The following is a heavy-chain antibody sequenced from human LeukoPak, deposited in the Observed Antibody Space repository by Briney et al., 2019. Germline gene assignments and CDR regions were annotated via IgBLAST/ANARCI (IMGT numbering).Heavy chain of an antibody. CDR3: ARDPSRGYNYYSYTDV. J-gene: IGHJ6*03. CDR2: ISGSSAAI. V-gene: IGHV3-48*01. CDR1: GFSFSNYA. D-gene: IGHD6-13*01. Sequence: GGSLRLSRAASGFSFSNYAMNWVRQAPGKGLEWVSYISGSSAAIYYADSVEGRFTISRDKAKNSLYLQMNSLRAEDTAVYYCARDPSRGYNYYSYTDVWGKGTTVTVSS.